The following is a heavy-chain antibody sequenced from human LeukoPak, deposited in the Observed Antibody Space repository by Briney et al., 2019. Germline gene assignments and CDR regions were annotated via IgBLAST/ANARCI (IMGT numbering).Heavy chain of an antibody. CDR2: INTDGSTT. CDR3: AVTGYSSSWSFDY. D-gene: IGHD6-13*01. Sequence: QPGGSLRLSCAASGFTFSSYWMHWVRQAPGKGLVWVSRINTDGSTTSYADSVKGRSTISRDNAKNTVYLQMNSLRAEDTAVYYCAVTGYSSSWSFDYWGQGTLVTVPS. CDR1: GFTFSSYW. J-gene: IGHJ4*02. V-gene: IGHV3-74*01.